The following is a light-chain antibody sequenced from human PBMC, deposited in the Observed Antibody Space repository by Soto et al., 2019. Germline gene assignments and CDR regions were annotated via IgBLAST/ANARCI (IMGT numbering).Light chain of an antibody. Sequence: QSVLTQPPSASGSPGQPVTISCTGNSSDVGTYDYVSWYQHHPGKVPKLMIYEVDKRPSGVPARFSGSKSGNTASLTVSGLQAEDEADYSCASRAGHIVLFGGATKLTVL. CDR2: EVD. J-gene: IGLJ3*02. CDR1: SSDVGTYDY. CDR3: ASRAGHIVL. V-gene: IGLV2-8*01.